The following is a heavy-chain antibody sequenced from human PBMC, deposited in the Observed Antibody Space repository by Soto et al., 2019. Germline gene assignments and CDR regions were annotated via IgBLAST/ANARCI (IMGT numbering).Heavy chain of an antibody. V-gene: IGHV3-23*01. CDR3: ATRVELDV. J-gene: IGHJ6*04. CDR1: GFSFSSFA. CDR2: IGDSGAST. Sequence: EVLLLESGGGLVQPGGSLRLSCEASGFSFSSFAMNWVRQAPGKGLEWVSAIGDSGASTYYAASVKGRFTISRDNSRNTLYLQLNRLTATDTAVFYCATRVELDVWGNGTTVTVSS. D-gene: IGHD1-26*01.